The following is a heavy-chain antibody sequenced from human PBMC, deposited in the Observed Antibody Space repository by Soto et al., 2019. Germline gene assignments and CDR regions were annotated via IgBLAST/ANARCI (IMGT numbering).Heavy chain of an antibody. CDR3: ASGWLRFGDAFDI. CDR1: GYTFTSYD. CDR2: MNPNSGNT. J-gene: IGHJ3*02. Sequence: ASVKVSCKASGYTFTSYDINWVRQATGQGLEWMGWMNPNSGNTGYAQKFQGRVTMTRNTSISTAYMELSSLRSEDTAVYYCASGWLRFGDAFDIWGQGTMVTVSS. V-gene: IGHV1-8*01. D-gene: IGHD5-12*01.